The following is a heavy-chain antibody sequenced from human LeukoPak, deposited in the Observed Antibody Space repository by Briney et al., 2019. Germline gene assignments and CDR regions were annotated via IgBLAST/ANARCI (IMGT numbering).Heavy chain of an antibody. CDR2: IYHSGST. Sequence: SETLSLTCAVSGGSISSGGYSWSWIRQPPGKGLEWIGYIYHSGSTYYNPPLKSRVIISVDTSQNQFSLKLNSVTAADTAVYYCARGRAAAGIFYWFDPWGQGTLVTVSS. CDR1: GGSISSGGYS. J-gene: IGHJ5*02. V-gene: IGHV4-30-2*05. D-gene: IGHD6-13*01. CDR3: ARGRAAAGIFYWFDP.